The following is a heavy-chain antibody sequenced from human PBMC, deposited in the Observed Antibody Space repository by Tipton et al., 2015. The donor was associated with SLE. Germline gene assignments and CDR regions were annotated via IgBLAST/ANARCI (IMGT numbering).Heavy chain of an antibody. Sequence: LRLSCAVYGGSFSGYYWTWIRQPPGKGLEWIGEINYSGSTNYNPSLKSRVTISVDTSKNQFSLKLSSVTAADTAVYYCARGTVDSYGSGLYYYGLDVWGQGTAVTVSS. CDR2: INYSGST. V-gene: IGHV4-34*01. CDR1: GGSFSGYY. J-gene: IGHJ6*02. CDR3: ARGTVDSYGSGLYYYGLDV. D-gene: IGHD3-10*01.